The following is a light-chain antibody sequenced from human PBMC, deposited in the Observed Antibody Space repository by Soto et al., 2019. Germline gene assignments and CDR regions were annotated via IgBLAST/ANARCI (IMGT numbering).Light chain of an antibody. CDR3: QKYGSSPLT. J-gene: IGKJ4*01. CDR1: QSGSSSY. Sequence: EIVLTQAPGTLYLSPGERATLSCMAIQSGSSSYLAWYQQKPGQAPRLLIYGASSRATGITDRFSGSGSGTDFTLTISRLEPEDYAVSYCQKYGSSPLTFGGGNKVAIK. CDR2: GAS. V-gene: IGKV3-20*01.